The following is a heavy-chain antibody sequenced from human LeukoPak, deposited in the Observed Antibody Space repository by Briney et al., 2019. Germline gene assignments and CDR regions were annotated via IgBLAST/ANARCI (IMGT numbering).Heavy chain of an antibody. CDR1: GGSISSYY. J-gene: IGHJ5*02. D-gene: IGHD1-1*01. CDR2: IYHTGST. CDR3: ARHGSDGGFDP. Sequence: SETLSLTCTVSGGSISSYYWSWIRQPPGKGLEWIGSIYHTGSTYYNPSLKSRVTISLDTSKNQFSLKLSSVTAADTAVYYCARHGSDGGFDPWGQGTLVTVSS. V-gene: IGHV4-59*08.